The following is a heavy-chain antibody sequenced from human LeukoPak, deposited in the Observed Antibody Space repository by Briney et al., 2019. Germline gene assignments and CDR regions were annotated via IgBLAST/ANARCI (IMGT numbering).Heavy chain of an antibody. J-gene: IGHJ5*02. Sequence: GGSLRLSCAASGFTFSSYAMHWVRQAPGKGLEYVSAISSNGGSTYYANSVKGRFTISRDNSKNTLYLQMNSLRAEDTAVYYCARDDSSSSGPLSWGQGTLVTVSS. CDR2: ISSNGGST. CDR3: ARDDSSSSGPLS. D-gene: IGHD6-6*01. V-gene: IGHV3-64*01. CDR1: GFTFSSYA.